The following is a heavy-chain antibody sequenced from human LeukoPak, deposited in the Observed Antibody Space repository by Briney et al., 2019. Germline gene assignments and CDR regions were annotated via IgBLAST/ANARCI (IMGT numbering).Heavy chain of an antibody. V-gene: IGHV3-48*01. CDR3: ARLNGDWFDP. CDR2: ISGGSGTI. Sequence: GGSLRLSCAASGFTFTNYNMNWVRQAPGKGLEWISYISGGSGTIYYADSVRGRFTVSRDNAKDSLWLQMGSLRVEDTAVYFCARLNGDWFDPWGPGTLVTVSS. CDR1: GFTFTNYN. J-gene: IGHJ5*02. D-gene: IGHD4-17*01.